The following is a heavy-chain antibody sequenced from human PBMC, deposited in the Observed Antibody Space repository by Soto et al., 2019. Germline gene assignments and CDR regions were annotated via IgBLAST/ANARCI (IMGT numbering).Heavy chain of an antibody. CDR3: AKVLPGSSWYFDY. Sequence: GGSLRLSCAASGFTFSSYGMHWVRQAPGKGLEWVAVISYDGSNKYYADSVKGRFTISRDNSKNTLYLQMNSLRAEDTAVYYCAKVLPGSSWYFDYWGQGTLVTVSS. D-gene: IGHD6-13*01. CDR1: GFTFSSYG. CDR2: ISYDGSNK. V-gene: IGHV3-30*18. J-gene: IGHJ4*02.